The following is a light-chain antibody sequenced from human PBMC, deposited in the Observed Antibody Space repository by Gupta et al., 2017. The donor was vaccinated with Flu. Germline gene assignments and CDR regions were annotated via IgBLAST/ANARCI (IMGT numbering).Light chain of an antibody. Sequence: QSVLTQPPSVSGAPGQRVTISCTGSISNIGAGYDVHWYQQLPGTAPKLLVYVNINRPSGVPDRFSGSKSGSSASLAITGLQAEDEADYYCQSYDSSRSGWVFGGGTKLTVL. CDR1: ISNIGAGYD. V-gene: IGLV1-40*01. J-gene: IGLJ3*02. CDR2: VNI. CDR3: QSYDSSRSGWV.